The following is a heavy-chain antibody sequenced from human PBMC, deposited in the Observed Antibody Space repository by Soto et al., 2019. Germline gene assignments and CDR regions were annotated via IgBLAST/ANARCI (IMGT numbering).Heavy chain of an antibody. CDR2: ISYGGTRK. J-gene: IGHJ6*02. D-gene: IGHD3-3*01. CDR3: AKDIPPEIDDFWHGMDV. CDR1: GFTFSDYG. V-gene: IGHV3-30*18. Sequence: GSLRLSCGASGFTFSDYGMYWVRQAPGKGLEWVAVISYGGTRKYYADSVKGRFTISRDNSKNTLYLQMNSLRDEDTAVYYCAKDIPPEIDDFWHGMDVWGQGTTVTVSS.